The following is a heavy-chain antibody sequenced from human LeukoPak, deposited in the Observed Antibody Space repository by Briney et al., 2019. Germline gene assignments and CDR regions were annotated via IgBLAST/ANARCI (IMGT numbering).Heavy chain of an antibody. CDR3: ARARWTSTVTTYYLDY. D-gene: IGHD4-17*01. CDR2: INAGNGNT. J-gene: IGHJ4*02. V-gene: IGHV1-3*01. CDR1: GYTFTSYA. Sequence: GASVKVSCKASGYTFTSYAIHWGRQAPGQRLEWMGGINAGNGNTKYSQNFQGRVTITRDTSASTAYMELSSLRSEDTAVYYCARARWTSTVTTYYLDYWGQGTLVTVSS.